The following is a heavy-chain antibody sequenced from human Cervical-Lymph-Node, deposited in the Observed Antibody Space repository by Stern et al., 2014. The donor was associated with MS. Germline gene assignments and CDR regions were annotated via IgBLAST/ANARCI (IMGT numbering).Heavy chain of an antibody. J-gene: IGHJ5*02. CDR1: GFTFSHYY. CDR2: ISSSASTI. CDR3: ARGGSSWYGWFDP. D-gene: IGHD6-13*01. Sequence: VQLVESGGGLVEPGGSLRLSCAASGFTFSHYYMSWIRQAPGKGLEWGSYISSSASTIYYADSVKGRFTISRDNAKNSLYLQMNSLRAEDTAVYYCARGGSSWYGWFDPWGQGTLVTVSS. V-gene: IGHV3-11*01.